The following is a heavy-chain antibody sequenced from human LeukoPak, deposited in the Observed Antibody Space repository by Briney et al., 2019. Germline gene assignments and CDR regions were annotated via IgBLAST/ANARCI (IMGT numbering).Heavy chain of an antibody. D-gene: IGHD2-15*01. CDR2: IFPSGGEI. CDR1: GFTFSTFA. J-gene: IGHJ3*02. Sequence: GGSLRLSCAASGFTFSTFAMIWVRQPPGKGLEWVSSIFPSGGEIHYADSVRGRFTISRDNSKSTLSLQMNSLRAEDTAVYYCAKDGGDDAFDIWGQGTMVTVSS. CDR3: AKDGGDDAFDI. V-gene: IGHV3-23*01.